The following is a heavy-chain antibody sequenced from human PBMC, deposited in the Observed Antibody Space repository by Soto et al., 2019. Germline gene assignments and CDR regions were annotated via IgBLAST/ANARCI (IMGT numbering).Heavy chain of an antibody. V-gene: IGHV4-30-4*01. CDR1: GGSISSGDYY. CDR2: IYYSGST. J-gene: IGHJ4*02. D-gene: IGHD3-10*01. Sequence: SETLSLTCTISGGSISSGDYYWSWIRQPPGKGLEWIGYIYYSGSTYYNPSLKSRVTISVDTSKNQFSLKLSSVTAADTAVYYCARAQGSGFLVSWGQGTLVTVS. CDR3: ARAQGSGFLVS.